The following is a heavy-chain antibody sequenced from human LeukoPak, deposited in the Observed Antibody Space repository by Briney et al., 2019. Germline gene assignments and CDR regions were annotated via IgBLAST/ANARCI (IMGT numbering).Heavy chain of an antibody. CDR1: GFTFDDYG. J-gene: IGHJ4*02. CDR2: ISWNSGKI. V-gene: IGHV3-9*01. Sequence: GGSLRLSCAASGFTFDDYGMHWVRQAPGKGLEWVSGISWNSGKIGYADSVKGRFTISRDNSKNTLYLQMNSLRAEDTAVYYCARDYCSSTSCLFDYWGQGTLVTVSS. D-gene: IGHD2-2*01. CDR3: ARDYCSSTSCLFDY.